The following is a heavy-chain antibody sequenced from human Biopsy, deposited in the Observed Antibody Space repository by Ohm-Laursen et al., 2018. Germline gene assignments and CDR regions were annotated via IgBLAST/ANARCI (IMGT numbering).Heavy chain of an antibody. CDR1: GFTFDDYA. Sequence: SLRLSCAAPGFTFDDYAMHWVRQAPGKGLEWVSGINWSSNNINYADSVKGRFTISRDNAKNSLYLQMNSLRPEDTALYYCAKGLNDTSGYYISVFDYWGQGTLVTVSS. CDR2: INWSSNNI. CDR3: AKGLNDTSGYYISVFDY. J-gene: IGHJ4*02. D-gene: IGHD3-22*01. V-gene: IGHV3-9*01.